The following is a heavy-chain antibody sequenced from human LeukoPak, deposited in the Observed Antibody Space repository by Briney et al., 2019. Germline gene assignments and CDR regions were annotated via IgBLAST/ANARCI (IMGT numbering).Heavy chain of an antibody. J-gene: IGHJ4*02. D-gene: IGHD2-21*02. CDR2: INHSGST. V-gene: IGHV4-34*01. CDR3: ARVWFSGVVTAMTAPTCFDY. CDR1: GGSFSGYY. Sequence: PSETLSLTCAVSGGSFSGYYWTWIRQPPGKGLEWIGEINHSGSTNYNPSLKSRVTISVDTSKNQFSLKLSSVTAADTAVYYCARVWFSGVVTAMTAPTCFDYWGQGTLVTVSS.